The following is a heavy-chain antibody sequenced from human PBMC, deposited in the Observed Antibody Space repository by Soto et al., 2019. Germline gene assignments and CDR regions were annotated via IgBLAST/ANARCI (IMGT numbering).Heavy chain of an antibody. D-gene: IGHD3-10*01. CDR3: TRDITMVRGVIISFGFDY. CDR2: IRSKAYGGTT. CDR1: GFTFGDYA. V-gene: IGHV3-49*03. J-gene: IGHJ4*02. Sequence: GGSLRLSCTASGFTFGDYAMSWFRQAPGKGLEWVGFIRSKAYGGTTEYAASVKGRFTISRDDSKSIAYLQMNSLKTEDTAVYYCTRDITMVRGVIISFGFDYWGQGTLVTVSS.